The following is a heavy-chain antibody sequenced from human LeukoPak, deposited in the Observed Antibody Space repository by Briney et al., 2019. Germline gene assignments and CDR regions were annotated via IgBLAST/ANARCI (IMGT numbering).Heavy chain of an antibody. Sequence: SETLSLTCAVYGGSFSGYYWSWIRQPPGKGLEWIGEINHSGSTNYNPSLKSRVTISVDTSKNQFSLKLSSVTAADTAVCYCAIHIVVVPAAKKKNWFDPWGQGTLVTVSS. CDR1: GGSFSGYY. CDR2: INHSGST. J-gene: IGHJ5*02. D-gene: IGHD2-2*01. CDR3: AIHIVVVPAAKKKNWFDP. V-gene: IGHV4-34*01.